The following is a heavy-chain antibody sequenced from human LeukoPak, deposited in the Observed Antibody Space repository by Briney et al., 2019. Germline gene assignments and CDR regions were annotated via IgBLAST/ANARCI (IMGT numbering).Heavy chain of an antibody. CDR3: ARNDYGGNSGFR. V-gene: IGHV4-30-4*08. CDR1: GGSISSGDYY. D-gene: IGHD4-23*01. CDR2: IYYSGST. J-gene: IGHJ4*02. Sequence: SETLSLTCTVSGGSISSGDYYWSWIRQPPGNGLEWIGYIYYSGSTYYNPSLKSRVTISVDTSKNQFSLKLSSVTAADTAVYYCARNDYGGNSGFRWGQGTLVTVSS.